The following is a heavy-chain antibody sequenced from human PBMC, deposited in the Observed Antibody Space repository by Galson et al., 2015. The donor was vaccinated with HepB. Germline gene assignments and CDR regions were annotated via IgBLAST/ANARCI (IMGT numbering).Heavy chain of an antibody. V-gene: IGHV1-69*13. CDR1: GGTFSSYA. CDR3: ARDFTLVGATPPHHHD. D-gene: IGHD1-26*01. Sequence: SVKVSCKASGGTFSSYAISWVRQAPGQGLEWMGGIIPIFGTANYAQKFQGRVTITADESTSTAYMELSSLRSEDTAVYYCARDFTLVGATPPHHHDWGQGTLVTVSS. CDR2: IIPIFGTA. J-gene: IGHJ4*02.